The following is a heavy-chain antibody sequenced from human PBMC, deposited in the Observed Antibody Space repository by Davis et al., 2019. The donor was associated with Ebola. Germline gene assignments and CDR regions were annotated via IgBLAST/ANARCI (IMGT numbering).Heavy chain of an antibody. V-gene: IGHV3-9*01. CDR2: INWNSAFI. CDR3: AKGGDFPTSSLNHFYYGVDA. Sequence: SLKISCAASGFTFSSYDMHWVRQAPGKGLEWVAGINWNSAFIVYVDSVKGRFTISRDNAKNSVYLQMNNLRVEDTALYYCAKGGDFPTSSLNHFYYGVDAWGQGTTVTVSS. D-gene: IGHD2-2*01. CDR1: GFTFSSYD. J-gene: IGHJ6*02.